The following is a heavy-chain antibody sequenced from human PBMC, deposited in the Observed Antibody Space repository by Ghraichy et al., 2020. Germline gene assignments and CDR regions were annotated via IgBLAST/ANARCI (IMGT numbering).Heavy chain of an antibody. V-gene: IGHV2-5*01. Sequence: SGPTLVKPTQTLTLTCTFSGFSLKASGVRVGWIRQPPGKALEWLALIYWNDDKRYSTSLKTGLTITKDTSRNRVVLTMTNMDPVDTGTYYCTHSRRYFDSSGYYSINDYWGQGTLVTVSS. CDR1: GFSLKASGVR. J-gene: IGHJ4*02. CDR3: THSRRYFDSSGYYSINDY. D-gene: IGHD3-22*01. CDR2: IYWNDDK.